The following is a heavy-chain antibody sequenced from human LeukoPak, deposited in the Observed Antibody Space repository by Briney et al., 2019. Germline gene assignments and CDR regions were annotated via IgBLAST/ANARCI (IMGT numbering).Heavy chain of an antibody. CDR1: GFTFSSYW. J-gene: IGHJ4*02. CDR3: ANLIFGVPRPGY. D-gene: IGHD3-3*01. Sequence: GSLRLSCAASGFTFSSYWMSWVRQAPGKVLEWVANIKQDGSEKYYVDSVKGRFTISRDNAKNSLYLQMNSLRAEDTAVYYCANLIFGVPRPGYWGPGTLVTVSS. CDR2: IKQDGSEK. V-gene: IGHV3-7*01.